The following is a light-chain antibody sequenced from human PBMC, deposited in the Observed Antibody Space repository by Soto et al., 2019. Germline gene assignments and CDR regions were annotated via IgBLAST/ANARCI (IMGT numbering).Light chain of an antibody. J-gene: IGKJ1*01. V-gene: IGKV3-20*01. Sequence: EIVLTQSPGTLSLSPGERATLSCRASQSVSSSSLAWYQQKRGQPPRLLIHDASSRATGIPDRFSGSGSETDFTLTISRLEPEDFAVYYCQQYGGSPRTFGQGTKVDIK. CDR2: DAS. CDR1: QSVSSSS. CDR3: QQYGGSPRT.